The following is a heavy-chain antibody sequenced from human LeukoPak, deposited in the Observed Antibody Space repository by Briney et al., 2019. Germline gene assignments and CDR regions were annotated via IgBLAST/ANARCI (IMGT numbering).Heavy chain of an antibody. D-gene: IGHD3-22*01. J-gene: IGHJ5*02. CDR3: AREASITMIVVVTHNWFVP. CDR1: GGSISSYY. Sequence: SETLSLTCTVSGGSISSYYWSWIRQPAGKGLEWIGRIYTSGSTNYNPSLKSRVTMSVDTSKNQFSLKLSSVTAADTAVYYCAREASITMIVVVTHNWFVPWGQGTLVTVSS. CDR2: IYTSGST. V-gene: IGHV4-4*07.